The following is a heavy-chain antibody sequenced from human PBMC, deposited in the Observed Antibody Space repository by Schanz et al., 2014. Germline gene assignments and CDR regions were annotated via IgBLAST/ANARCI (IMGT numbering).Heavy chain of an antibody. CDR1: GFTFSSHW. V-gene: IGHV3-74*02. CDR3: ANESANDIVLVTDAFFDH. D-gene: IGHD2-21*02. CDR2: INGDGSRT. J-gene: IGHJ4*02. Sequence: EVQLVESGGGLVQPGGSLRLSCAASGFTFSSHWMHWVRQDPGKGLVWVSRINGDGSRTAYADSVKGRFTISRDNSKNTVYLQMNRLRTGDTAVYSCANESANDIVLVTDAFFDHWGQGILVTVSS.